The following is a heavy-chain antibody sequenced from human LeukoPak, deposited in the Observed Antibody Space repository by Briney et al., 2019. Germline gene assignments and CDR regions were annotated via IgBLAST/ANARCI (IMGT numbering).Heavy chain of an antibody. V-gene: IGHV4-59*01. Sequence: ASETLPLTCTVSGGSISGYYWHWIRQSPGMGLEWIGYINYSGTTDYNPSLKSRVTISVDTSKNQFSLNLRSATAADTAVYYCAREYSSFEYWGQGILVTVSS. J-gene: IGHJ4*02. CDR3: AREYSSFEY. CDR2: INYSGTT. CDR1: GGSISGYY. D-gene: IGHD5-18*01.